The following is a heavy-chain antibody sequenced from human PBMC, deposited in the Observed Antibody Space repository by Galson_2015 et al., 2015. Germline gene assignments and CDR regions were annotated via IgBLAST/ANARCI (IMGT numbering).Heavy chain of an antibody. J-gene: IGHJ4*02. CDR3: AKVGPPTYSGYADY. Sequence: ETLSLTCTVSGYSISSGYYWGWVRQPPGKGLEWIGNIYHGGGTYYTPSLKSRVTISVDAPKTQFSLKLTSVTAADTAVYYCAKVGPPTYSGYADYWGQGTLVTVSS. CDR1: GYSISSGYY. CDR2: IYHGGGT. V-gene: IGHV4-38-2*02. D-gene: IGHD5-12*01.